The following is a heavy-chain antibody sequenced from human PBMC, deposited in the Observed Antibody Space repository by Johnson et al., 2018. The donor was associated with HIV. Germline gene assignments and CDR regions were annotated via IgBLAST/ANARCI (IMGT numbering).Heavy chain of an antibody. D-gene: IGHD6-13*01. CDR3: ARGVYSSSWYGAFEI. Sequence: QVQLVESGGGLVQPGGSLRLSCAASGFTFSSYGMHWVRQAPGKGLEWVAVISYDGSNKYYADSVKGRFTISRDNSKNTLYLQMNSLRAEDTAVYYCARGVYSSSWYGAFEIWGQGTMVTVSS. CDR2: ISYDGSNK. V-gene: IGHV3-30*03. J-gene: IGHJ3*02. CDR1: GFTFSSYG.